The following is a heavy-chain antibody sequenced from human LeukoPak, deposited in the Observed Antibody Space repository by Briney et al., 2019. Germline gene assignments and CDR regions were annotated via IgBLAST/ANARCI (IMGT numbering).Heavy chain of an antibody. CDR2: VDHTGTT. D-gene: IGHD4-11*01. J-gene: IGHJ6*03. V-gene: IGHV4-59*01. CDR1: DDSITMYY. Sequence: SETLSLTCTVSDDSITMYYWTWIRQPPGRGLEWIGYVDHTGTTNFNPSLNGPVSISRDTSKDFFSLRLRSVTAADTAVYFCARGRVSSSTWYSTYYYFFYMDFWGKGTTVTVSS. CDR3: ARGRVSSSTWYSTYYYFFYMDF.